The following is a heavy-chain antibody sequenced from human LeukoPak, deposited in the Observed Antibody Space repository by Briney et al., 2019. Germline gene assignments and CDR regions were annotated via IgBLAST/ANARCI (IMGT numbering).Heavy chain of an antibody. CDR2: IYTSGST. J-gene: IGHJ4*02. D-gene: IGHD2-2*01. CDR3: ARIYCSSTSCSYFDY. CDR1: GGSISSYY. V-gene: IGHV4-4*07. Sequence: PSETLSLTCTVSGGSISSYYWSWIRQPAGKGLEWIGRIYTSGSTNYNPSLKSRVTMSVDTSKNQFSLKLSSVTAADTAVYYCARIYCSSTSCSYFDYWGQGTLVTVSS.